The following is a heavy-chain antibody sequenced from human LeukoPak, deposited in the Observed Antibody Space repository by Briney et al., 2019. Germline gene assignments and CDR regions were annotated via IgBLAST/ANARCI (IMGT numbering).Heavy chain of an antibody. J-gene: IGHJ4*02. CDR2: INHSGST. D-gene: IGHD2-21*02. V-gene: IGHV4-34*01. CDR3: ARFAGVTTSPFDY. Sequence: PSETLSLTCAVYGGSFSGYYWSWIRQPPGKGLEWIGEINHSGSTNYNPSLKSRVTISVDTSKNQFSLNLRSVTAADTAVYYCARFAGVTTSPFDYWGQGTLVTVSS. CDR1: GGSFSGYY.